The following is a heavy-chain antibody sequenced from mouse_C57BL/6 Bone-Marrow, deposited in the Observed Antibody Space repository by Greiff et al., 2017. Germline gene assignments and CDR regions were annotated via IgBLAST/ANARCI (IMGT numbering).Heavy chain of an antibody. CDR1: GYPFPSYG. D-gene: IGHD1-1*01. CDR3: ARNYYGFYWYFDV. CDR2: ISPRSGNT. J-gene: IGHJ1*03. Sequence: QVQLQQSGAELARPGASVKLSCKASGYPFPSYGISWVKQRTGQGLEWIGEISPRSGNTYYNEKFKGKATLTADKSSSTAYMELRSLTSEDSAVYFCARNYYGFYWYFDVWGTGTTVTVSS. V-gene: IGHV1-81*01.